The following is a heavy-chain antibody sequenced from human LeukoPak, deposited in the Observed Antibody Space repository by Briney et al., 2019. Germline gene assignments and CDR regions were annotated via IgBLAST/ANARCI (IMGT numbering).Heavy chain of an antibody. J-gene: IGHJ4*02. CDR3: ARAKPKNMVRGLIMRRESRYYFDY. CDR2: IYSGGST. D-gene: IGHD3-10*01. V-gene: IGHV3-53*01. CDR1: GFTVSSNY. Sequence: GGSLRLSCAASGFTVSSNYMSWVRQAPGEGLEWVSVIYSGGSTYYADSVKGRFTISRDNSKSTLYIQMNSLRAEDTAVYYCARAKPKNMVRGLIMRRESRYYFDYWGQGTLVTVSS.